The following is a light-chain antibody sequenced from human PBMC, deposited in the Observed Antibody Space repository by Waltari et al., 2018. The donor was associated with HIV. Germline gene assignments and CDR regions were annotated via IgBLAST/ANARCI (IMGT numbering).Light chain of an antibody. V-gene: IGLV2-14*01. CDR2: EVS. CDR1: NSDLGAYNY. CDR3: SSYTGTSTLYV. Sequence: QSALTQPASVSGSPGQSITISCTGTNSDLGAYNYVSWYQQQPGKAPKLLIYEVSNRPSWVFNRFSGSKSGTTASLTISGLQAEDEADYYCSSYTGTSTLYVFGPGTKVTVL. J-gene: IGLJ1*01.